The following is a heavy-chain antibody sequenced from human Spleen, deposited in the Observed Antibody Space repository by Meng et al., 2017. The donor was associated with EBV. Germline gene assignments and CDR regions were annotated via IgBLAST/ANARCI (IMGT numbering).Heavy chain of an antibody. CDR3: ARVRLYYDSSGPIDY. CDR2: IYYSGST. V-gene: IGHV4-61*01. CDR1: AGTVSSGSYY. Sequence: KLQESVPVLVQPSETLSLPCSVSAGTVSSGSYYWIWLRQPPGKGLEWIGYIYYSGSTNYNPSLKSRVTISVDTSKNQFSLRLSSVTAADTAVYYCARVRLYYDSSGPIDYWGQGTLVTVSS. D-gene: IGHD3-22*01. J-gene: IGHJ4*02.